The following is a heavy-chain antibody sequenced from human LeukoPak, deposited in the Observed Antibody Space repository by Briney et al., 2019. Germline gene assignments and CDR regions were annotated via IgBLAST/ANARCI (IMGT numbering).Heavy chain of an antibody. Sequence: SETLSLTCTVSGGSISSYDWSWIRQPPGKGLEWIRYIYYSGSTNYNPSLKSRVTISVDTSKNQFSLKLSCVTAADTAVYCCARDRRASSSGWFHDAFDIWGQGTMVTVSS. V-gene: IGHV4-59*01. CDR2: IYYSGST. D-gene: IGHD6-19*01. J-gene: IGHJ3*02. CDR3: ARDRRASSSGWFHDAFDI. CDR1: GGSISSYD.